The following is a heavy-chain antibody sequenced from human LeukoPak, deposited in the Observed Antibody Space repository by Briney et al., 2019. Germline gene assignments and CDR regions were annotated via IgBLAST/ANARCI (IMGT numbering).Heavy chain of an antibody. Sequence: SETLSLTCTVSGGSINSYYWSWIRQPPGKGLEWIGYIYYSGSTNYNPSLKSRVTISVDTSKNQFSLKLSSVTAADTAVYYCARGIAAAGPFDYWGQGTLVTVSS. CDR2: IYYSGST. D-gene: IGHD6-13*01. CDR3: ARGIAAAGPFDY. CDR1: GGSINSYY. V-gene: IGHV4-59*01. J-gene: IGHJ4*02.